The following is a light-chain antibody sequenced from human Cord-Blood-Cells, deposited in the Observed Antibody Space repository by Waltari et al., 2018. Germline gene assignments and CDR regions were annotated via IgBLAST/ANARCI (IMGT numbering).Light chain of an antibody. V-gene: IGKV1-5*03. Sequence: EIQMTQSPSTLSASVGDRVTITCRASQSISSWLAWYQQKQGQAPKLLIYKASSFESGVPSRFSGSGSGTEFTLTISSLQPDDFATYYCQQYNSYSTFGQGTKLEIK. CDR3: QQYNSYST. CDR1: QSISSW. CDR2: KAS. J-gene: IGKJ2*01.